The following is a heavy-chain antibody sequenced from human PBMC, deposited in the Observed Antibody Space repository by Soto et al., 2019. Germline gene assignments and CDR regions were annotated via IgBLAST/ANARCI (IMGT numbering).Heavy chain of an antibody. V-gene: IGHV4-59*08. D-gene: IGHD3-16*01. CDR2: IYYSGST. CDR1: GGSISSYY. Sequence: PSETLSLTCTVSGGSISSYYWSWIRQPPGKGLEWIGYIYYSGSTNYNPSLKSRVTISVDTSKNQFSLKLSSVTAADTAVYYCARSPFGTSRRNWFDPWGQGTLVTAPQ. CDR3: ARSPFGTSRRNWFDP. J-gene: IGHJ5*02.